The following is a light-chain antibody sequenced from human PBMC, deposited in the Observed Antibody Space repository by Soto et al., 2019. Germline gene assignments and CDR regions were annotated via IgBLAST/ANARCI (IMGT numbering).Light chain of an antibody. CDR1: SSDVGGYNY. V-gene: IGLV2-14*01. CDR2: DVS. CDR3: XXYXXXSXXNYX. J-gene: IGLJ1*01. Sequence: QSVLTQPASVSGSPGQSITISCTGTSSDVGGYNYVSWYQQHPGKAPKLMIYDVSNRPSGVSNRFSGSKSGNTASLTISGLQAEDXAXYXCXXYXXXSXXNYXXGTGXKVTVL.